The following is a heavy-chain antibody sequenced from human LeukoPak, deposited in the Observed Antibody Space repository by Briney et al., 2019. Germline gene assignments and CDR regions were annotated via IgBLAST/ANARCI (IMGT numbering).Heavy chain of an antibody. CDR1: GFTFSSYW. CDR2: IKQDGSDR. J-gene: IGHJ4*02. D-gene: IGHD5-12*01. Sequence: PGGSLRLSCAASGFTFSSYWMSWVRQAPGKGLEWVANIKQDGSDRYYVDSVKGRFTISRDNGKNSLYLQMNSLRIDDTAVYFCARDVASWGGYTFAYWGQGTQVTVSS. V-gene: IGHV3-7*01. CDR3: ARDVASWGGYTFAY.